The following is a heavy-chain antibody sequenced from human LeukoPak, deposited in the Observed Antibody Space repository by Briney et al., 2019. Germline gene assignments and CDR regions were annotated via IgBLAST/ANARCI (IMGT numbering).Heavy chain of an antibody. CDR2: ISGSGGRT. CDR1: GFTFSSYA. Sequence: PGRSLRLSCAASGFTFSSYAMSWVRQAPGKGLEWVSSISGSGGRTYYADSVKGRFTISRDNSKNTLYLQMNSLRAEDTAVYYCAKDWAPGDHPYLDYWGQGTLVTVSS. D-gene: IGHD3-10*01. J-gene: IGHJ4*02. V-gene: IGHV3-23*01. CDR3: AKDWAPGDHPYLDY.